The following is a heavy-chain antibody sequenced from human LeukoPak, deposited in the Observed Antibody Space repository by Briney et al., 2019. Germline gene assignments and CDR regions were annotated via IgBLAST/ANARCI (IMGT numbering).Heavy chain of an antibody. V-gene: IGHV4-39*07. D-gene: IGHD4-17*01. CDR3: TRDTGTTGEVKFAP. CDR1: GASISSTTYY. J-gene: IGHJ5*02. CDR2: IYYSGST. Sequence: SETLSLTCTVSGASISSTTYYWGWIRQPPRKGLEGIASIYYSGSTYYNPSLKSRVTISVDTSKNQFSLKLSSVPAADTAVYFCTRDTGTTGEVKFAPWGQGTLVTVSS.